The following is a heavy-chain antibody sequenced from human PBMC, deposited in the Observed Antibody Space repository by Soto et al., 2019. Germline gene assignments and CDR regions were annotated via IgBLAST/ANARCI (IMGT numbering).Heavy chain of an antibody. J-gene: IGHJ6*02. CDR3: ARVPGP. V-gene: IGHV4-30-2*01. CDR1: GGSISSGGYS. Sequence: SETLSLTCAVSGGSISSGGYSWSWIRHPPGKGLEWIGYIYHSGSTYYNPSLKSRVTISVDRSKNQFSLKLSSVTAAETAVYYCARVPGPWGQGTTVTVSS. CDR2: IYHSGST.